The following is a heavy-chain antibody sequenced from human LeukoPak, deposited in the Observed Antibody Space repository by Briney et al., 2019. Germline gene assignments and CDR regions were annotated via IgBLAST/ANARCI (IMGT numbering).Heavy chain of an antibody. J-gene: IGHJ4*02. Sequence: SETLSLTCTVSGGSISSYYWSWIRQPPGKGLEWIGYIYYSGSTNYNPSLKSRVTISVDTSKNQFSLKLSSVTAADTAVYYCARGDYDSSGYYYFDYLGQGTLVTVSS. D-gene: IGHD3-22*01. CDR3: ARGDYDSSGYYYFDY. CDR1: GGSISSYY. V-gene: IGHV4-59*01. CDR2: IYYSGST.